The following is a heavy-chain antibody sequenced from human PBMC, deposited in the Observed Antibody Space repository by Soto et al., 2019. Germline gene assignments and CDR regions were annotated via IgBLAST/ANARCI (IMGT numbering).Heavy chain of an antibody. J-gene: IGHJ4*02. CDR1: GGTFSSYT. CDR3: ARDATTVTVFDS. V-gene: IGHV1-69*08. Sequence: HVQLAQSGAEVKKPGSSVKVSCKASGGTFSSYTISWVRQAPGQGLEWMGRIIPILNIANYAQKFHDRVTITADKSTSTAYMELSSLRSDATAVYYCARDATTVTVFDSWGQGTLVTVSS. D-gene: IGHD4-17*01. CDR2: IIPILNIA.